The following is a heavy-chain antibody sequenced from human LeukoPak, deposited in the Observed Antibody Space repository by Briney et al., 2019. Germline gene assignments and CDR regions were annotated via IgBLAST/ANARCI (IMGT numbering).Heavy chain of an antibody. D-gene: IGHD5-24*01. J-gene: IGHJ5*02. CDR3: ARDNSVRDEAWWFNP. V-gene: IGHV1-46*01. CDR2: ISPSGGST. Sequence: ASVKVSCKAFRYTFTSNYMHWVRQAPGQGPEWMGVISPSGGSTTYAQKFQGRVTLTRDMSTSTDYLEPSSLRSEDTAVYYCARDNSVRDEAWWFNPWGQGTLVTVSS. CDR1: RYTFTSNY.